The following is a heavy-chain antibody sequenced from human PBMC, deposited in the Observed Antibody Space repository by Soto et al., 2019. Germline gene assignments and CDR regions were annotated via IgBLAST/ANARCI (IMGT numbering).Heavy chain of an antibody. D-gene: IGHD3-22*01. CDR1: GGTFGSYA. J-gene: IGHJ5*02. CDR3: ARDYANRRHYYEVKNWFDP. V-gene: IGHV1-69*13. CDR2: IIPIFGTA. Sequence: SVKVSCKASGGTFGSYAISWVRQAPGQGLEWMGGIIPIFGTANYAQKFQGRVTITADESTSTAYMELSSLRSEDTAVYYCARDYANRRHYYEVKNWFDPWGQGTLVTVSS.